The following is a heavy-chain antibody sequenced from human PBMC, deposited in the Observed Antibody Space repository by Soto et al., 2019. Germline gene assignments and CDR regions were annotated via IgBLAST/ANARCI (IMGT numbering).Heavy chain of an antibody. CDR2: IYYSGST. V-gene: IGHV4-30-4*01. D-gene: IGHD1-26*01. CDR3: ARSLYSGRATGHWYFDL. CDR1: GGSISSGDYY. J-gene: IGHJ2*01. Sequence: SETLSLTCTVSGGSISSGDYYWSWIRQPPGKGLEWIGYIYYSGSTYYNPSLKSRVTISVDTSKNQFSLKLSSVTAADTAVYYCARSLYSGRATGHWYFDLWGRGTLVTVSS.